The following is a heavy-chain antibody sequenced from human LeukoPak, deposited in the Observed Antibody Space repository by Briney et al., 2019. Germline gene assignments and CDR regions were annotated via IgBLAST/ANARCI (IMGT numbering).Heavy chain of an antibody. J-gene: IGHJ6*02. D-gene: IGHD4-23*01. CDR3: ARHPGHSSYGPSYYGMDV. V-gene: IGHV4-59*08. CDR1: GDSITNYY. Sequence: SEILSLTCNVSGDSITNYYWSWIRQPPGKGLQWIGFLYYSGTTNYNPSLQSRVTISMDASKIQFSLKLSSVTAADTAVYYCARHPGHSSYGPSYYGMDVWGQGTTVTVSS. CDR2: LYYSGTT.